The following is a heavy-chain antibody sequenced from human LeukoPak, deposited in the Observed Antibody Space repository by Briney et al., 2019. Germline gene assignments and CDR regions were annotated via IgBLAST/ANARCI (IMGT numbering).Heavy chain of an antibody. CDR3: AREGGNYYGSGSYFP. CDR1: GGSISSYY. CDR2: IYYSGST. J-gene: IGHJ5*02. V-gene: IGHV4-59*01. D-gene: IGHD3-10*01. Sequence: ASETLSLTCTVSGGSISSYYWSWIRQPPGKGLEWIGYIYYSGSTNYNPSLKSRVTISVDTSKNQFSLKLSSVTAADTAVYYCAREGGNYYGSGSYFPWGQGTLVTVSS.